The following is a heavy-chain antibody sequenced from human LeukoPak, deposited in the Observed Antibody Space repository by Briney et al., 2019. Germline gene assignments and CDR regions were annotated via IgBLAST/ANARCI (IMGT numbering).Heavy chain of an antibody. CDR1: GGSISSGSYY. Sequence: SETLSLTCTVSGGSISSGSYYWSWIRQPAGKGLEWIGRIYTSGSTNYNPSLKSRVTISADTSKNQFSLKLNSLTTADTAVYYCTRGAGWLIDYWGQGILVTVSS. CDR2: IYTSGST. V-gene: IGHV4-61*02. D-gene: IGHD3-16*01. CDR3: TRGAGWLIDY. J-gene: IGHJ4*02.